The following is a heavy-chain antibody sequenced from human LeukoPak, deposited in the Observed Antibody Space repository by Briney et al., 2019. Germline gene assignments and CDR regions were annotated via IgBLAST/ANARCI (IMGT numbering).Heavy chain of an antibody. CDR2: INHSGST. D-gene: IGHD2-15*01. V-gene: IGHV4-34*01. Sequence: PSETLSLTCAVYGGSFSGYYWNWIRQPPGKGLEWIGEINHSGSTNYNPSLKSRVTISVDTSKNQFSLKLSSVTAADTAVYYCARQPRLLGYCSGGSCRPFDYWGQGTLVTVSS. J-gene: IGHJ4*02. CDR3: ARQPRLLGYCSGGSCRPFDY. CDR1: GGSFSGYY.